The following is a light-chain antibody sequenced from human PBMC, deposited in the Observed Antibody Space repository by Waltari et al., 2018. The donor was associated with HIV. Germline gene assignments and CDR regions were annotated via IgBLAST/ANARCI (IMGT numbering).Light chain of an antibody. V-gene: IGLV3-25*03. J-gene: IGLJ2*01. CDR1: VLSSQY. Sequence: SLGLTQPPSMSVFPGQTAAITCSGDVLSSQYAFWYQHKPGQAPVILIYRDDERPSSIPERFSGSSSGATVALTISGVQPEDEADYYCQSRDISGTHVVFGGGTKLTVL. CDR3: QSRDISGTHVV. CDR2: RDD.